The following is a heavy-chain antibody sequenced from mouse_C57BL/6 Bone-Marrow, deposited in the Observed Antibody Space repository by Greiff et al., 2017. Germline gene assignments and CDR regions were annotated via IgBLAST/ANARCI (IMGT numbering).Heavy chain of an antibody. CDR2: FYPGSGSI. Sequence: VKVVESGAELVKPGASVTLSCKASGYTFTEYTIHWVKQRSGQGLEGIGWFYPGSGSIKYNEKFKDKATLTADKSSSTVYMELSRLTSEDSAVYCCARHSLYYYGSRGYYAMDYWGQGTSVTVSS. J-gene: IGHJ4*01. CDR3: ARHSLYYYGSRGYYAMDY. CDR1: GYTFTEYT. D-gene: IGHD1-1*01. V-gene: IGHV1-62-2*01.